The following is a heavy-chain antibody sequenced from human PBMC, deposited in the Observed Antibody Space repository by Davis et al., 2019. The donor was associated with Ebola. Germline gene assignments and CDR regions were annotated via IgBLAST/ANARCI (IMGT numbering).Heavy chain of an antibody. D-gene: IGHD2-15*01. CDR2: IIPIFGTA. CDR1: GGTFSSYA. J-gene: IGHJ6*02. CDR3: ASRYCSGGSCYPASLGMDV. V-gene: IGHV1-69*13. Sequence: SVKVSCKASGGTFSSYAISWVRQAPGQGLEWMGGIIPIFGTANYAQKFQGRVTITADESPSTAYMELSSLRSEDTAVYYCASRYCSGGSCYPASLGMDVWGQGTTVTVSS.